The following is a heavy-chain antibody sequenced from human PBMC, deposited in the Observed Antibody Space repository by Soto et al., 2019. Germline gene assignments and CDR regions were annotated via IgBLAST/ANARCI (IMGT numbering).Heavy chain of an antibody. V-gene: IGHV3-21*01. J-gene: IGHJ5*02. CDR3: TRDASRDSSARGWFDP. Sequence: EVHLVESGGGLVKPGGSLRLSCAASGFTFRSFTMNWVRQAPGKGLEWVSTISSNSAYIYYTDALRGRFTISGDNAKNSLHLQMNSLRAEDTAVYYCTRDASRDSSARGWFDPWGPGTLVTVSS. CDR2: ISSNSAYI. D-gene: IGHD6-13*01. CDR1: GFTFRSFT.